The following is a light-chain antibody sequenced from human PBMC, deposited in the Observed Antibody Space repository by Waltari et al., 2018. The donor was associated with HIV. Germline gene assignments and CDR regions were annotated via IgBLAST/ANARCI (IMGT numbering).Light chain of an antibody. CDR1: QSVTTY. Sequence: DIVLTQSPATLSLSPGERATLSCRASQSVTTYLAWYQQKPGQAPRLLIYDASNRASGIPARFSGSGSGTDFTRTISSLEPEDFAVYYCQQRSKWPPLTFGGGTKVEIK. V-gene: IGKV3-11*01. CDR2: DAS. J-gene: IGKJ4*01. CDR3: QQRSKWPPLT.